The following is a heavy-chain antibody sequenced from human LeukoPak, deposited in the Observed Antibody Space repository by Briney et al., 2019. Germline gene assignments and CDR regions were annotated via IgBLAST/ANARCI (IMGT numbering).Heavy chain of an antibody. CDR3: ASMIRNGAFDI. CDR2: IYTSGST. J-gene: IGHJ3*02. CDR1: GGSISSGSYY. V-gene: IGHV4-61*02. D-gene: IGHD3-22*01. Sequence: SQTLSLTCTVSGGSISSGSYYWSWIRQPAGKGLEWIGRIYTSGSTNYNPSLKSRVTISVDTTKNQFSLKLSSVTAADTAVYYCASMIRNGAFDIWGQGTMVTVSS.